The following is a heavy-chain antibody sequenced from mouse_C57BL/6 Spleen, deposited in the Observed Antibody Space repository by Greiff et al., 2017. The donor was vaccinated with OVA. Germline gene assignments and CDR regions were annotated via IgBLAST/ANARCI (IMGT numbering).Heavy chain of an antibody. CDR2: ISDGGSYT. V-gene: IGHV5-4*03. CDR3: ARWDTTALDY. CDR1: GFTFSSYA. Sequence: EVKLVESGGGLVKPGGSLKLSCAASGFTFSSYAMSWVRQPPDKRLEWVATISDGGSYTYYPDNVKGRFTISRDNAKNNLYLQMSYLKSEDTAMYYCARWDTTALDYWGQGTSVTVSS. J-gene: IGHJ4*01. D-gene: IGHD1-2*01.